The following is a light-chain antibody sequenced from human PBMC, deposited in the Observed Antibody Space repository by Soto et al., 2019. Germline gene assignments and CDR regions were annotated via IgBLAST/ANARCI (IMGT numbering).Light chain of an antibody. V-gene: IGKV1-5*01. CDR1: QSVNSL. CDR2: DAF. Sequence: DIQMTQSPSTLSASVGDRVSITCRASQSVNSLLAWYQQKPGKAPKLLIYDAFSLASGVPSRFSGSGSGTEFTLTISSLQSDDLATYYCQQYNSYSPTFGQGTKVEIK. J-gene: IGKJ2*01. CDR3: QQYNSYSPT.